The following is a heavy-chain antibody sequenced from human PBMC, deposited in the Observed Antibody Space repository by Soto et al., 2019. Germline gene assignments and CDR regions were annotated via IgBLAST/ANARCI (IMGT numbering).Heavy chain of an antibody. D-gene: IGHD3-10*01. CDR2: IYYSGNT. V-gene: IGHV4-59*08. J-gene: IGHJ4*02. Sequence: SETLSLTCTVSGGSISSYYWSWIRQPPGKGLEWIGYIYYSGNTNYNPSLKSRVTISVDTSKNQFSLKLNSMTAADTAVYYCARHNYGSGSTYFDYWGQGTRVTVSS. CDR1: GGSISSYY. CDR3: ARHNYGSGSTYFDY.